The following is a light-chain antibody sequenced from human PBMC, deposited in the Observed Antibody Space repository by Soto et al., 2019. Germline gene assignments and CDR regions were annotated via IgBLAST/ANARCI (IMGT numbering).Light chain of an antibody. V-gene: IGLV2-14*01. CDR3: SSYTSSSTLL. Sequence: QSALTQPASVSASPGQSITISCTGASNDVGGSDYVSWYQQHPGKAPKLIIYGVSNRPSGTSDRFSGSKSDNTASLTISVLQAEDEGDYYCSSYTSSSTLLFGGGTKLTVL. CDR1: SNDVGGSDY. CDR2: GVS. J-gene: IGLJ2*01.